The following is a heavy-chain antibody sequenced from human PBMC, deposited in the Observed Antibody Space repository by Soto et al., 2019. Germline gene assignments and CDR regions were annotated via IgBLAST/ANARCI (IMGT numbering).Heavy chain of an antibody. CDR2: IYHSGST. CDR1: GGSISSGGYS. D-gene: IGHD4-17*01. CDR3: ARVAAVTTMDV. J-gene: IGHJ6*02. V-gene: IGHV4-30-2*01. Sequence: LSLTCAVSGGSISSGGYSWSWIRQPPGKGLEWIGYIYHSGSTYYNPSLKSRVTISVDRSKNQFSLKLSSVTAADTAVYYCARVAAVTTMDVWGQGTTVTVSS.